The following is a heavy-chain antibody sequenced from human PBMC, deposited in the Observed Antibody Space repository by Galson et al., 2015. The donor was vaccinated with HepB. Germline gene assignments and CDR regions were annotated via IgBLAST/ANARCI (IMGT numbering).Heavy chain of an antibody. V-gene: IGHV3-21*01. CDR1: GFTFSSYS. D-gene: IGHD3-22*01. CDR3: AREGTYYDSIEDY. CDR2: ISSSSSYI. Sequence: SLRLSCAASGFTFSSYSMNWVRQAPGKGLEWVSSISSSSSYIYYADSVKGRFTISRDNAKNSLYLQMNSLRAEDTAVYYCAREGTYYDSIEDYWGQGTLVTVSS. J-gene: IGHJ4*02.